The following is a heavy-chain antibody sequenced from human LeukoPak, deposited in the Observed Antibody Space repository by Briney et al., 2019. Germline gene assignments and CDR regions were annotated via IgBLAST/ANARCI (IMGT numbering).Heavy chain of an antibody. CDR3: ARRAGAYSHPYDY. V-gene: IGHV3-33*05. CDR2: ISYDGSNK. CDR1: GFTFSNYG. J-gene: IGHJ4*02. D-gene: IGHD4/OR15-4a*01. Sequence: GGSLRLSCAASGFTFSNYGMHWVRQDPGKGLEWVAVISYDGSNKYYADSVKGRFTISRDNSKNTLYLQMNSLRAADTAVYYCARRAGAYSHPYDYWGQGTLVTVSS.